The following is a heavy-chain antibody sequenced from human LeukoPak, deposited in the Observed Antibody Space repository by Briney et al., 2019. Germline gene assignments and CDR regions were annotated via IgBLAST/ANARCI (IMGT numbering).Heavy chain of an antibody. CDR2: INHSGST. CDR1: GGSFSGYS. J-gene: IGHJ6*02. V-gene: IGHV4-34*01. Sequence: SETLSLTCGVYGGSFSGYSWSWIRQPPGKGLEWIGEINHSGSTNYNPSLKSRVTISVDTSKNQFSLKLRSVTAADTAVYYCAKDRDYYYYGMDVWGQGTTVTVSS. CDR3: AKDRDYYYYGMDV.